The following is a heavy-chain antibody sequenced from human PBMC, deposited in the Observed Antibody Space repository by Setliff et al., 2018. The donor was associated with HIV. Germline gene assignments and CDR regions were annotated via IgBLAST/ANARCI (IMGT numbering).Heavy chain of an antibody. CDR3: ARESYFYYFDY. Sequence: ASETLSLTCAVYGGSFSGYYWSWIRQPPGKGLEWIGEINHSGSTNYNPSLKSRVAISVDTSKNQFSVKLSSVTAADTAVYYCARESYFYYFDYWGQGTLVTVSS. J-gene: IGHJ4*02. D-gene: IGHD3-10*01. CDR2: INHSGST. V-gene: IGHV4-34*01. CDR1: GGSFSGYY.